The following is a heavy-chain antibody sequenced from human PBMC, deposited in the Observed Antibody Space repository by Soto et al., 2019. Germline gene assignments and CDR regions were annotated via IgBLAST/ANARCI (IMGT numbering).Heavy chain of an antibody. CDR1: GFTFSSYA. Sequence: EVQLLESGGGLVQPGGSLRLSCAASGFTFSSYAMSWVRQAPGKGLEWVSAISGSGGSTYYADSVKGRFTISRDNSKNTRYLQMNSLRAEDTAVYYCAKPLGDYGSVDYWGQGTLVTVSS. J-gene: IGHJ4*02. V-gene: IGHV3-23*01. CDR3: AKPLGDYGSVDY. CDR2: ISGSGGST. D-gene: IGHD3-10*01.